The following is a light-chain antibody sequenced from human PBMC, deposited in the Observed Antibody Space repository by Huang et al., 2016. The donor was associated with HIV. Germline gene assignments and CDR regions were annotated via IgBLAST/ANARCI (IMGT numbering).Light chain of an antibody. CDR1: QSLLYNSNNKNS. CDR2: WAS. V-gene: IGKV4-1*01. Sequence: DIVMTQSPDSLAVSLGERATINCKSSQSLLYNSNNKNSLAWYQQKPGQPPNLLIYWASSRKSGVPDRFSGSGSETEFTLTISRLQAEDVAVYYCQQHYSSPPTFGQGTKLEIK. CDR3: QQHYSSPPT. J-gene: IGKJ2*01.